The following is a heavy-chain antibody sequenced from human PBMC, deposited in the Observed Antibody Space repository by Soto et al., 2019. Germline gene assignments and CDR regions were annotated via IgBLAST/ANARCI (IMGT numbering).Heavy chain of an antibody. D-gene: IGHD3-22*01. CDR2: ISYDGSNK. J-gene: IGHJ4*02. V-gene: IGHV3-30-3*01. Sequence: QVQLVESGGGVVQPGRSLRLSCAASGFTFSSYAMHWVRQAPGKGLEWVAVISYDGSNKYYADSVKGRFTISRDNSKNPLYLQMNSLRAEAPAVNYCPRDIYYVSIGNPGNFASWAKEPLVTASS. CDR1: GFTFSSYA. CDR3: PRDIYYVSIGNPGNFAS.